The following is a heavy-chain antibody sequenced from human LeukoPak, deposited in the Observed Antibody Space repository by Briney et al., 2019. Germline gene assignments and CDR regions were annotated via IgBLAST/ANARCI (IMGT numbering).Heavy chain of an antibody. J-gene: IGHJ4*02. CDR2: IRSKANSYAT. Sequence: PGGSLKLSCAASGFTFSGSAMHWVRQASGKGLEWVGRIRSKANSYATAYAASVKGRFTISRDDSKNTAYLQMNSLKTEDTAVYYCTRRSYDSSGYNYWGQGTLVTVSS. CDR3: TRRSYDSSGYNY. V-gene: IGHV3-73*01. CDR1: GFTFSGSA. D-gene: IGHD3-22*01.